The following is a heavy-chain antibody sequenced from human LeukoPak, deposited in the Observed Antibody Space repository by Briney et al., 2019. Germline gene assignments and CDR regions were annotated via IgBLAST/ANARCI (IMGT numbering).Heavy chain of an antibody. CDR2: IYYSGST. Sequence: SETLSLTCTVSGGSIISYYWSWIRQPPGKGLEWIGYIYYSGSTNYNPSLKSRVTISVDTSKNQFSLKLSSVTAADTAVYYCAREGRRSDCSSASCYAKLYNWFDPWGQGTLVTVSS. CDR3: AREGRRSDCSSASCYAKLYNWFDP. J-gene: IGHJ5*02. CDR1: GGSIISYY. D-gene: IGHD2-2*01. V-gene: IGHV4-59*01.